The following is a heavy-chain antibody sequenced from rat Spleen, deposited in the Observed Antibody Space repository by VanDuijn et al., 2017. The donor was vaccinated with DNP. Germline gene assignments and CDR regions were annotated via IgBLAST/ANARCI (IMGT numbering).Heavy chain of an antibody. CDR3: ARSLATVAPTGAMDV. V-gene: IGHV2-47*01. CDR1: GLSLTSSS. CDR2: IQSGGST. Sequence: QVQLKESGPGLVQPSQTLSLTCTVSGLSLTSSSFSWIRQPPGKGLEWMGRIQSGGSTDYNSALKSRLSISRDTSKSQVFLKMNSVQTEDTAMYFCARSLATVAPTGAMDVWGQGISVIVSS. J-gene: IGHJ4*01. D-gene: IGHD1-3*01.